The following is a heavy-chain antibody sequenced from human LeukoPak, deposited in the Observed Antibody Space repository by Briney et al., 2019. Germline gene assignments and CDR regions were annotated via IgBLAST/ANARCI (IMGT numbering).Heavy chain of an antibody. J-gene: IGHJ3*02. CDR2: ISSSSSYI. D-gene: IGHD1-26*01. CDR3: ARDSSAELLGAFDI. CDR1: GFTFSSYA. V-gene: IGHV3-21*01. Sequence: PGGSLRLSCAASGFTFSSYAMHWVRQAPGKGLEWVSSISSSSSYIYYADSVKGRFTISRDNAKNSLYLQMNSLRAEDTAVYYCARDSSAELLGAFDIWGQGTMVTVSS.